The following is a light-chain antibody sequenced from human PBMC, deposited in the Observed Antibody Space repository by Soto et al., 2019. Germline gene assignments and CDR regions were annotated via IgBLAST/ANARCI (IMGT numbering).Light chain of an antibody. CDR3: QQYGDWPPGT. V-gene: IGKV3-15*01. Sequence: ETVMTQSPDTLSVSPGERATLSCRASQRVRSNLAWYQQRPGQPPRLLIYGASTRATGIPAMFSGGGAGTEFTHSITSLQSEDFAVYYCQQYGDWPPGTFGQGTKVEIK. CDR2: GAS. CDR1: QRVRSN. J-gene: IGKJ1*01.